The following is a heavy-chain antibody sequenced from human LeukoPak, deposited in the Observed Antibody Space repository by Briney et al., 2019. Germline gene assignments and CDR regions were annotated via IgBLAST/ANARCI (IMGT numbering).Heavy chain of an antibody. J-gene: IGHJ6*03. D-gene: IGHD3-10*01. CDR1: GFTFSSYA. CDR3: AEGWFGESLYYYYMDV. V-gene: IGHV3-23*01. CDR2: ISGGGVST. Sequence: PGGSLRLSCATSGFTFSSYAMSWVRQAPGKGLEWVSAISGGGVSTYYTDSVKGRFTISRDNSKNTLYLQMHSLRADDTAVYYCAEGWFGESLYYYYMDVWGKGTTVTVSS.